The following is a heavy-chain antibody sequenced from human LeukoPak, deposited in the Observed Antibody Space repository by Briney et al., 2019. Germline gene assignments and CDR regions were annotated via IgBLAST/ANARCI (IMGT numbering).Heavy chain of an antibody. V-gene: IGHV7-4-1*02. CDR2: INTNTGNP. D-gene: IGHD5-12*01. CDR3: ARVLGSGYDLDYFDY. J-gene: IGHJ4*02. Sequence: ASVKVSCTASGYTFTSYAMNWVRQAPGQGLEWMGWINTNTGNPTYAQGFTGRFVFSLDTSVSTAYLQISSLKAEDTAVYYCARVLGSGYDLDYFDYWGQGTLVTVSS. CDR1: GYTFTSYA.